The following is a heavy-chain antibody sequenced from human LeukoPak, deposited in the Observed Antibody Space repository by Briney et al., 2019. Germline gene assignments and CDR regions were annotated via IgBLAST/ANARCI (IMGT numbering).Heavy chain of an antibody. J-gene: IGHJ4*02. CDR1: GFTFSDYY. V-gene: IGHV3-11*06. D-gene: IGHD3-22*01. CDR2: ITSSSSYI. Sequence: GGSLRLSCAASGFTFSDYYMSWIRQAPGKGLEWVSSITSSSSYIYYADSVMGRFTISRDNANNSLYLQMNSLRVEDTAIYYCARRGYSDSSGYDYWGQGTLVTVSS. CDR3: ARRGYSDSSGYDY.